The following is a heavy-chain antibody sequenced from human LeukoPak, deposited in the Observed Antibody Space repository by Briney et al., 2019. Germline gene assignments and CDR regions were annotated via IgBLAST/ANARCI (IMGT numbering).Heavy chain of an antibody. J-gene: IGHJ4*02. Sequence: SETLSLTCTVSGGSISSFYWSWIRQTPGNRLQWIGNIYYTGTTDHNPSLKSRVTLSVDTSKSQFSLKLSPVTTADTAVYFCARARYSHNWVPTIDYWGQGALVTVSS. V-gene: IGHV4-59*01. D-gene: IGHD1-1*01. CDR3: ARARYSHNWVPTIDY. CDR2: IYYTGTT. CDR1: GGSISSFY.